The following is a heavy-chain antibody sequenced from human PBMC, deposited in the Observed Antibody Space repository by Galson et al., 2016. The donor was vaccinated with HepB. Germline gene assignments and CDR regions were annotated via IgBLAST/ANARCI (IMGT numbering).Heavy chain of an antibody. J-gene: IGHJ4*02. V-gene: IGHV6-1*01. D-gene: IGHD2-2*02. CDR3: VKSIYLGRGFVA. Sequence: CAISGDSVSNNIDGWNWIRQSQSRGLEWLGRTYYRSEWRQDYAPSVRSRISINPDTSKNQFSLHLTSVTPEDTAVYYCVKSIYLGRGFVAWGQGTLVTVSS. CDR2: TYYRSEWRQ. CDR1: GDSVSNNIDG.